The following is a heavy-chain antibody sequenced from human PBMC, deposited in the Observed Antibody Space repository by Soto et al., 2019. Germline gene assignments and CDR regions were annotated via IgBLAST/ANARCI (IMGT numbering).Heavy chain of an antibody. CDR2: IIPILGIA. V-gene: IGHV1-69*02. CDR3: ARAPYSENYSYYMDV. CDR1: GGTFSSYT. J-gene: IGHJ6*03. Sequence: QVQLVQSGAEVKKPGSSVKVSCKASGGTFSSYTISWVRQAPGQGLEWMGRIIPILGIANYAQKFQGRVTITADKSTSTAYMELSSLRSEDTAVYYCARAPYSENYSYYMDVWGKGTTVTVSS. D-gene: IGHD6-13*01.